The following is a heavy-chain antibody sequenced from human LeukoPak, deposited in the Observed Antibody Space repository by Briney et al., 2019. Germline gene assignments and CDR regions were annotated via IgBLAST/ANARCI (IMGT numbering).Heavy chain of an antibody. V-gene: IGHV4-59*01. CDR3: ARAEVAYSYYDSGYAFDI. D-gene: IGHD3-22*01. J-gene: IGHJ3*02. CDR2: IYYSGST. Sequence: PSETLSLTCTVSGGSISSYYWSWIRQPPGKGLEWIGYIYYSGSTNYNPSLKSRVTLSVDTSKNQFSLKLSSVTAADTAVYYCARAEVAYSYYDSGYAFDIWGQGTMVTVSS. CDR1: GGSISSYY.